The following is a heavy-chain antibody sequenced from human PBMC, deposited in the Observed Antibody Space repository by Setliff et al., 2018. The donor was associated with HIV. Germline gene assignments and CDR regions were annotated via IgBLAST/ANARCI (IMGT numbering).Heavy chain of an antibody. D-gene: IGHD3-22*01. CDR3: ATTRGYYSDSRGQEYFQH. V-gene: IGHV1-24*01. J-gene: IGHJ1*01. Sequence: ASVKVSCKVSGDTLTELSIHWVRQAPGNGLGWMGGFDPEDGETVYAQKFQGRVTMTEDTSADKAYMELSSLTSEDTAMYYCATTRGYYSDSRGQEYFQHWGHGTLVTVSS. CDR1: GDTLTELS. CDR2: FDPEDGET.